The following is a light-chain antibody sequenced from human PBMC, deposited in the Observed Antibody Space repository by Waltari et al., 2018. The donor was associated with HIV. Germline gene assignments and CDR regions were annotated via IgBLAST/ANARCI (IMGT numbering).Light chain of an antibody. CDR1: SSNIGANSD. CDR2: NVN. CDR3: QSYDSGLRM. Sequence: QSVLTQPPSVSGAPGQRVTISCTGSSSNIGANSDVRWYQQHPGRAPKLLIYNVNNRPSGVPDRFSGSKSGTSASLAITGLQAEDEADYYCQSYDSGLRMFGGGTKLTVL. J-gene: IGLJ3*02. V-gene: IGLV1-40*01.